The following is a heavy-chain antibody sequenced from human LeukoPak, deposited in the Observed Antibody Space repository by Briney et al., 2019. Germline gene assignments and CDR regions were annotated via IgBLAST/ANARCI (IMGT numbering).Heavy chain of an antibody. CDR3: ARDHWLKWGGFDY. CDR1: GGSISSGSYY. V-gene: IGHV4-61*02. D-gene: IGHD3-16*01. CDR2: IYTSGST. J-gene: IGHJ4*02. Sequence: PSETLSPTCTVSGGSISSGSYYWSWIRQPAGKGLEWIGRIYTSGSTNYNPSLKSRVTISVDTSKNQFSLKLSSVTAADTAVYYCARDHWLKWGGFDYWGQGTLVTVSS.